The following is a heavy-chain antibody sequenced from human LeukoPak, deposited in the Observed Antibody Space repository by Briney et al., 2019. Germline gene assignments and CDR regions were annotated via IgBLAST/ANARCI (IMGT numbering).Heavy chain of an antibody. D-gene: IGHD1-26*01. CDR3: ARGRYSGSYTLFDY. CDR2: ITTYNGDT. J-gene: IGHJ4*02. CDR1: GYTFTSNV. Sequence: RASVTVSCKASGYTFTSNVITWVRQAPGQGLEWMGYITTYNGDTNYAQKFQGRVTMTTDTSTSTAYMELRSLRSDDTAMYYCARGRYSGSYTLFDYWGQGILVTVSS. V-gene: IGHV1-18*01.